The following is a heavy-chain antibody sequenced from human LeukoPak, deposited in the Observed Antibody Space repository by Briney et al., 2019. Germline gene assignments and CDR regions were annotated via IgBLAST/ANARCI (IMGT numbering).Heavy chain of an antibody. CDR3: ARDGEYYDILTGPPYFHY. V-gene: IGHV1-69*05. CDR1: GGTFSSYA. Sequence: SVKVSCKACGGTFSSYAISWVRQAPGQGLEWMGGIIPIFGTANYAQKFQGRVTITTDESTSTAYMELSSLRSEDTAVYYCARDGEYYDILTGPPYFHYWGQGTLVTVSS. D-gene: IGHD3-9*01. CDR2: IIPIFGTA. J-gene: IGHJ4*02.